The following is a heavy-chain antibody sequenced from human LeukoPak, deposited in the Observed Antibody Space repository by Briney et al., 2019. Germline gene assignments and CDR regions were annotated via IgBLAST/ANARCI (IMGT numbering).Heavy chain of an antibody. D-gene: IGHD2-15*01. CDR1: GGSISSGDYY. V-gene: IGHV4-30-4*01. CDR3: ARVSVVVAATALDY. J-gene: IGHJ4*02. CDR2: IYYSGST. Sequence: PSQTLSLTCTVSGGSISSGDYYWSWIRQPPGKGLEWIGYIYYSGSTYYNPSLKSRVTISVDTSKNQFSLKLSSVTAADTAVYYCARVSVVVAATALDYWGQGTLVTVSS.